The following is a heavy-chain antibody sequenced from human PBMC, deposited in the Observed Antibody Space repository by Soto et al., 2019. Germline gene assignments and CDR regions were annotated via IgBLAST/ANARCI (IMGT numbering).Heavy chain of an antibody. CDR1: GYSFTSYW. CDR2: IDPSDSYT. CDR3: ARYSVYVVPAAIPWFDP. D-gene: IGHD2-2*01. V-gene: IGHV5-10-1*01. J-gene: IGHJ5*02. Sequence: GESLKISCKGPGYSFTSYWISWVRQMPGKGLEWMGRIDPSDSYTNYSPSFQGHVTISADKSISTAYLQWSSLKASDTAMYYCARYSVYVVPAAIPWFDPWGQGTLVTVSS.